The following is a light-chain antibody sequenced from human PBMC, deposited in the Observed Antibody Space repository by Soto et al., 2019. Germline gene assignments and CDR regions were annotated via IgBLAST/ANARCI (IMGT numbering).Light chain of an antibody. Sequence: QSVLTQPPSASGSPGQSVTISCTGTSSDVGGYNFVSWYQQHPGKAPKLMIYEVSQRPAGVPDRFSGSKSGNTASLTVTGLQAEDEADYYCSSNAGSNNRYVFGTGTKLTVL. J-gene: IGLJ1*01. CDR1: SSDVGGYNF. CDR2: EVS. CDR3: SSNAGSNNRYV. V-gene: IGLV2-8*01.